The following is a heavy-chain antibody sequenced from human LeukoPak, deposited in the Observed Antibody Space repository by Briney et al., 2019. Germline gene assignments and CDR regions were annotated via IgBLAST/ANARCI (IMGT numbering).Heavy chain of an antibody. V-gene: IGHV3-23*01. CDR1: GFTFSSYA. CDR2: ISGSGGST. Sequence: GGFLRLSCAASGFTFSSYAMSWVRQAPGKGLEWVSAISGSGGSTYYADSVKGRFTISRDNSKNTLYLQMNSLRAEDTAVYYCAKGYSYGYYAEFDYWGQGTLVTVSS. D-gene: IGHD5-18*01. CDR3: AKGYSYGYYAEFDY. J-gene: IGHJ4*02.